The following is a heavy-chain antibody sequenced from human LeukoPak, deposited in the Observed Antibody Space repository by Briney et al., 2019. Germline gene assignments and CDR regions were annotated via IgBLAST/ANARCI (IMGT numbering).Heavy chain of an antibody. CDR1: EFSVGSNY. V-gene: IGHV3-66*01. CDR3: ARGDLGLRYFDWLSHPFDY. CDR2: IYSGGST. D-gene: IGHD3-9*01. Sequence: GGSLRLSCAASEFSVGSNYMTWVRQAPGKGLEWVSLIYSGGSTYYADSVKGRFTISRDNSKNTLYLQMNSLRAEDTAVYYCARGDLGLRYFDWLSHPFDYWGQGTLVTVSS. J-gene: IGHJ4*02.